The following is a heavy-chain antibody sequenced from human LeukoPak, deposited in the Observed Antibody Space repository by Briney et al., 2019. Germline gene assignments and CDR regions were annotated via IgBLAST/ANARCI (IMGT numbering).Heavy chain of an antibody. J-gene: IGHJ6*03. V-gene: IGHV4-59*01. CDR2: FSYTGST. D-gene: IGHD1-26*01. Sequence: SETLSLTCTVSGGSISSYYWSWIRQPPGKGPEWIGYFSYTGSTNYNPSLRSRVAISADTFKNQFSLRLSSVTAADTAVYYCAVTTEYYYMDVWGKGTTVTVSS. CDR1: GGSISSYY. CDR3: AVTTEYYYMDV.